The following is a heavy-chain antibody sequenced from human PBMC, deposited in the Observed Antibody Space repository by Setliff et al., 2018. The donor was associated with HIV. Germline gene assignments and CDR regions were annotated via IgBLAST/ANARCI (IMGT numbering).Heavy chain of an antibody. V-gene: IGHV4-61*09. D-gene: IGHD2-15*01. CDR2: IYTSGST. CDR1: GGSISSGSYY. J-gene: IGHJ3*02. Sequence: SETLSLTCTVSGGSISSGSYYWSWIRQPAGKGLEWIGHIYTSGSTNYNPSLKSRVTISVDTSKNQFSLKLSSVTAADTAVYYCARAGAATRKAFDIWGQGTMVTVSS. CDR3: ARAGAATRKAFDI.